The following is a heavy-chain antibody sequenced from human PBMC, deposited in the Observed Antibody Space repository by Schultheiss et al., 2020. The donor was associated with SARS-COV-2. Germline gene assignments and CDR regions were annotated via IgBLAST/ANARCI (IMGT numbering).Heavy chain of an antibody. D-gene: IGHD4-17*01. CDR1: GGSISSGGYY. CDR2: IYTSGST. Sequence: LRLSCTVSGGSISSGGYYWSWIRQPAGKGLEWIGRIYTSGSTNYNPSLKSRVTMSVDTSKNQFSLKLSSVTAADTAVYYCASDYGRNNWFDPWGQGTLVTVSS. J-gene: IGHJ5*02. V-gene: IGHV4-61*02. CDR3: ASDYGRNNWFDP.